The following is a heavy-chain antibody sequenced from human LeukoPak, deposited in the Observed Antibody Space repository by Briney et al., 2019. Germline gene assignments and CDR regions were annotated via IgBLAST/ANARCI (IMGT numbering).Heavy chain of an antibody. Sequence: GRSLRLPCAASGFTFSSYAMHWVRQAPGKGLEWVAVISYDGSNRYYADSVKGRFTISRDNSKNTLYLQMNSLRAEDTAVYYCARAHDGDGSGSPYNWFDPWGQGTLVTVSS. D-gene: IGHD3-10*01. CDR2: ISYDGSNR. V-gene: IGHV3-30-3*01. CDR3: ARAHDGDGSGSPYNWFDP. CDR1: GFTFSSYA. J-gene: IGHJ5*02.